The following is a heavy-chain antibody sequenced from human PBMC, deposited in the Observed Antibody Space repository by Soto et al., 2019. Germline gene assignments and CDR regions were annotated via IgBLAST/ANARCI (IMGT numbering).Heavy chain of an antibody. V-gene: IGHV4-31*03. CDR2: IYYSGST. D-gene: IGHD5-12*01. J-gene: IGHJ4*02. CDR1: GGSISSGGYY. Sequence: SETLSLTCTVSGGSISSGGYYWSWIRQHPGKGLEWIGYIYYSGSTYYNPSLKSRVTISVDTSKNQFSLKLSSVTAADTAVYYCARDGRGSKGSDYWGQGTLVTVSS. CDR3: ARDGRGSKGSDY.